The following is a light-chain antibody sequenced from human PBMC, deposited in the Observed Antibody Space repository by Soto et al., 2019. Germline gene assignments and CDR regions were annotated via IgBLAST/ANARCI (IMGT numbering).Light chain of an antibody. Sequence: DIVMTQSPLSLPVTPGEPASISCRSSQSLLHGNGYNYLDWYLQKPGQSPQLLIYLGSNRASGVPERVSGSGSGTNFNMKISRVEAEDVGVYFWLQALQTPLTFGGRTKVEIK. CDR3: LQALQTPLT. V-gene: IGKV2-28*01. CDR1: QSLLHGNGYNY. CDR2: LGS. J-gene: IGKJ4*01.